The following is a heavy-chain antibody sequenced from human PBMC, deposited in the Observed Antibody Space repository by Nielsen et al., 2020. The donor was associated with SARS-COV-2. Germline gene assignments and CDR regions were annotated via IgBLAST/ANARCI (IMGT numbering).Heavy chain of an antibody. CDR1: GFSFSIYS. D-gene: IGHD6-6*01. J-gene: IGHJ4*02. Sequence: GESLKISCRASGFSFSIYSMNWVRQAPGKGLEWVSYITSTSNTIYYADSVKGRFTISRDNADNSLYLQMDSLRDEDTAVYYCARDSPSMAARRPYYFDYWGQGTLVAVSS. V-gene: IGHV3-48*02. CDR3: ARDSPSMAARRPYYFDY. CDR2: ITSTSNTI.